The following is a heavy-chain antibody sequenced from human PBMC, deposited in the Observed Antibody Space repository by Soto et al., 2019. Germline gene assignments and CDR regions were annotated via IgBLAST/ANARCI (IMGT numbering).Heavy chain of an antibody. CDR2: IYYGGST. CDR1: GGSISSSSYY. J-gene: IGHJ2*01. CDR3: AGGLYGSGSYLYWYFDL. Sequence: SETLSLTCTVSGGSISSSSYYWGWIRQPPGKGLEWIGSIYYGGSTYYNPSLKSRVTISVDTSKNQFSLKLSSVTAADTAVYYCAGGLYGSGSYLYWYFDLWGRGTLVT. D-gene: IGHD3-10*01. V-gene: IGHV4-39*01.